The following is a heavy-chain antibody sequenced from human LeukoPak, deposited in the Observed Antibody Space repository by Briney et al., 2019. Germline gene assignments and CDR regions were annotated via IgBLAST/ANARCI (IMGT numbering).Heavy chain of an antibody. Sequence: GGSLRLSCAASGFSFRTYAMTWVRQAPGKGLEWVSGISASSVSTHYADSVKGRFTISRDNSKNTLYLQMNSLRAEDTAIYYCAKGIYGDYALDSWGQGTLVTVPS. J-gene: IGHJ4*02. CDR1: GFSFRTYA. V-gene: IGHV3-23*01. CDR3: AKGIYGDYALDS. D-gene: IGHD4-17*01. CDR2: ISASSVST.